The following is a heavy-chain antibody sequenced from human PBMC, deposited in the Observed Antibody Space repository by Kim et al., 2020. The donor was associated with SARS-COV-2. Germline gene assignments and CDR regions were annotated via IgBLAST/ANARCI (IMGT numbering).Heavy chain of an antibody. V-gene: IGHV1-69*06. CDR3: ATVGPYWVSSACEVS. D-gene: IGHD2-15*01. J-gene: IGHJ1*01. CDR1: GGTFTNYA. Sequence: SVKVSCKASGGTFTNYAFSWLRQVPGQGLEWLGGIMPVFGTPNYAQRFRGRVSIVADKSTSSTYMSLSSLTSEDTALYYCATVGPYWVSSACEVSWGQG. CDR2: IMPVFGTP.